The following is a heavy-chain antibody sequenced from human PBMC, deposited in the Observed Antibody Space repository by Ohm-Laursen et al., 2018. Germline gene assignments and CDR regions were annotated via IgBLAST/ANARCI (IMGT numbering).Heavy chain of an antibody. V-gene: IGHV3-11*01. CDR2: ISSSGRTI. CDR1: GFTFSDYY. CDR3: ARDPIFFLGAS. Sequence: GSLRLSCAASGFTFSDYYMCWFRKAPGKGLEWVSYISSSGRTIYYADSVKGRLAISRDNAKNSLYLQMNSLRAEDTAVYYCARDPIFFLGASWGLGTLVTVSS. J-gene: IGHJ4*02. D-gene: IGHD3-3*01.